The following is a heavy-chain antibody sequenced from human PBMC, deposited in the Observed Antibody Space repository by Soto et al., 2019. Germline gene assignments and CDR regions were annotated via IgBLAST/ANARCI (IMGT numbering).Heavy chain of an antibody. CDR3: TRDPGAYSSTWSFYFDS. CDR2: INTDGSST. J-gene: IGHJ4*02. D-gene: IGHD6-13*01. V-gene: IGHV3-74*01. Sequence: GGSLRLSCAGSGFTFGDSYMSWIRQAPGKGLVWVSRINTDGSSTTYADSVKGRFTISRDNAKNTLYLQMDSLRAEDTGVYYCTRDPGAYSSTWSFYFDSWGQGTLVTVSS. CDR1: GFTFGDSY.